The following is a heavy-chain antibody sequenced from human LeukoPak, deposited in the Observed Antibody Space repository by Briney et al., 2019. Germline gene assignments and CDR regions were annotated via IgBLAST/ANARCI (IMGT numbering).Heavy chain of an antibody. CDR1: GYTFTSYG. V-gene: IGHV1-18*01. Sequence: ASVTVSCKASGYTFTSYGISWVRQAPGQGLEWMGWISAYNGNTNYAQKLQGRVTMTTDTSTSTAYMELRSLRSDDTAVYYCARVYCSGGSCYWDEDYWGQGTLVTVSS. D-gene: IGHD2-15*01. CDR3: ARVYCSGGSCYWDEDY. J-gene: IGHJ4*02. CDR2: ISAYNGNT.